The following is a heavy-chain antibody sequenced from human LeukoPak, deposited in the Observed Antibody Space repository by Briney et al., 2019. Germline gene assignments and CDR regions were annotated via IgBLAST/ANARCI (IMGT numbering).Heavy chain of an antibody. V-gene: IGHV3-66*03. D-gene: IGHD3-3*02. CDR3: ARDRAATEHWVEFDL. J-gene: IGHJ5*02. Sequence: GGSLRLSCAATGFSVRNYYMSWVRQAPGKGLEWVSLIRDRGETFYIDSVKGRFTISRDDSKNTVYLQMNRLRVEDTAVYFCARDRAATEHWVEFDLWGQGTLVTVSS. CDR1: GFSVRNYY. CDR2: IRDRGET.